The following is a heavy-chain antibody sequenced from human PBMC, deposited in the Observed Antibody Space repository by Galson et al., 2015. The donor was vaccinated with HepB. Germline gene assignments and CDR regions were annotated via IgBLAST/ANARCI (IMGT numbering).Heavy chain of an antibody. CDR1: GYTFTSYH. CDR2: INPSGGST. Sequence: SVKVSCKASGYTFTSYHMHWVRQAPGQGLEWMGIINPSGGSTSYAQKFQGRVTMTRDTSTSTVYMELSSLRSEDTAVYYCARGDIVVVPAAMHYYYYGMDVWGQGTTVTVSS. J-gene: IGHJ6*02. CDR3: ARGDIVVVPAAMHYYYYGMDV. V-gene: IGHV1-46*01. D-gene: IGHD2-2*01.